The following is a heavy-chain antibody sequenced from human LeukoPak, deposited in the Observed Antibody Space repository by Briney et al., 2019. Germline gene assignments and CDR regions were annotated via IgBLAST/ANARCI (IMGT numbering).Heavy chain of an antibody. CDR3: ARGYPSYYYDSSGYSPTDAFDI. J-gene: IGHJ3*02. D-gene: IGHD3-22*01. CDR1: GGSISSGSYY. Sequence: SETLSLTCTVSGGSISSGSYYWSWIRQPAGKGLEWIGRIYTSGSTNYNPSLKSRVTISVDTSKNQFSLKLSSMTAADTAVYYCARGYPSYYYDSSGYSPTDAFDIWGQGTMVTVSS. CDR2: IYTSGST. V-gene: IGHV4-61*02.